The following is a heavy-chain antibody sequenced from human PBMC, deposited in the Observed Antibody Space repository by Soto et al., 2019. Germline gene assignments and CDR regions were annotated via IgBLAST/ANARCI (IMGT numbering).Heavy chain of an antibody. CDR2: ISPHKGDT. D-gene: IGHD3-10*01. CDR3: ARDLDGSGSYYTNY. CDR1: GYTFSSIG. V-gene: IGHV1-18*01. Sequence: QVQLVQSGAEVKKPGAAVTVSCKTSGYTFSSIGISWVRQAPGQGLEWMGWISPHKGDTYYAQRLQGRVTMTTDTSTSKAYMELRSLRSDDTAVYFCARDLDGSGSYYTNYWGQGTLVTVSS. J-gene: IGHJ4*02.